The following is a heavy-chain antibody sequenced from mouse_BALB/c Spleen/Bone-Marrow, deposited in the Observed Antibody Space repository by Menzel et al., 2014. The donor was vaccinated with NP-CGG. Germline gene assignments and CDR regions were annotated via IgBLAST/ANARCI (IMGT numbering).Heavy chain of an antibody. CDR2: INSDGGST. V-gene: IGHV5-6-3*01. J-gene: IGHJ3*01. Sequence: EVQRVESGGGLVQFGGSLKLSCAASGFTFSRYGMSWVRQTPDKRLELVAIINSDGGSTYYPDSVKGRFTISRDNAKNTLYLQMSSLKSEDTAMYYCARAYYWGQGTLVTVSA. CDR3: ARAYY. CDR1: GFTFSRYG. D-gene: IGHD2-10*01.